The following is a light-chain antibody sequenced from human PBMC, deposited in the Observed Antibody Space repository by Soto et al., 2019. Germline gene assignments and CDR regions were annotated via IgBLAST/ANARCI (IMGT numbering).Light chain of an antibody. CDR2: STN. CDR1: SSNNGSNA. V-gene: IGLV1-44*01. CDR3: AAWDDSLNGPV. J-gene: IGLJ2*01. Sequence: QSVLTQPPSASGTPGQRVTISCSGSSSNNGSNAVNWYQQLPGTAPKLLIYSTNQRPSGVPDRFSGSKSGTSASLAISGLQSDDEADYYCAAWDDSLNGPVFGGGTKLTVL.